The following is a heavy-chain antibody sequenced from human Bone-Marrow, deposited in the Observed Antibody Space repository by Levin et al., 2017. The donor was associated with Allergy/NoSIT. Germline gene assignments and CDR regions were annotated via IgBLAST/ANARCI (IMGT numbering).Heavy chain of an antibody. CDR2: INPYSGDT. CDR1: GYTFIDYH. D-gene: IGHD3-3*01. CDR3: ATEGDFWSGNFPGH. Sequence: GESLKISCKASGYTFIDYHMSWVRQAPGQGLEWMGRINPYSGDTNYAQQFQGRVTMTRDTSISAAYMELSRLTSDDTAVYYCATEGDFWSGNFPGHWGQGTLVTVSS. V-gene: IGHV1-2*06. J-gene: IGHJ1*01.